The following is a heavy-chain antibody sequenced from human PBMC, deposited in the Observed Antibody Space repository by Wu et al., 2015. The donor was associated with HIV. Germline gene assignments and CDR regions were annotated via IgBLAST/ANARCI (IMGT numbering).Heavy chain of an antibody. Sequence: QVQLVQSGAEVKKPGASVKVSCKASGYFFSGYGISWVRQAPGQGLEWMGWISAKNGDTNYAQNFQGRVTMTTETSTSTAYMDLRSLRSDDTAVYYCVTSSVAHYRGRSYYYMDVWGKGTTVTVSS. CDR2: ISAKNGDT. D-gene: IGHD1-26*01. CDR3: VTSSVAHYRGRSYYYMDV. V-gene: IGHV1-18*01. J-gene: IGHJ6*03. CDR1: GYFFSGYG.